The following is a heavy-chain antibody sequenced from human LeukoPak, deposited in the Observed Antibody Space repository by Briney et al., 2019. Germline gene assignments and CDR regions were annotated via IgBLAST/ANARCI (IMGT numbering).Heavy chain of an antibody. V-gene: IGHV4-61*01. CDR2: IYYSGST. J-gene: IGHJ4*02. CDR1: GGSVSSGSYY. CDR3: AREETVTGYFDY. D-gene: IGHD4-17*01. Sequence: PSETLSLTCTVSGGSVSSGSYYWSWIRQPQGKGLEWIGYIYYSGSTNYNPSLKSRVTISVDTSKNQFSLKLSSVTAADTAVYYCAREETVTGYFDYWGQGTLVTVSS.